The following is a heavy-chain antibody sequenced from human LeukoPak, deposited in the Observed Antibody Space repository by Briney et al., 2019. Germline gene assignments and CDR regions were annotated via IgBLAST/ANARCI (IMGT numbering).Heavy chain of an antibody. D-gene: IGHD6-19*01. V-gene: IGHV3-73*01. CDR1: GFTLSGSA. Sequence: GGSLRLSCAASGFTLSGSAMHWVRQASGKGLEWVGRIRSKANSYATAYAASVKGRFTISRDDSKNTAYLQMNSLKTEDTAVYYCTRQGDSSGDYWGQGTLVTVSS. CDR2: IRSKANSYAT. CDR3: TRQGDSSGDY. J-gene: IGHJ4*02.